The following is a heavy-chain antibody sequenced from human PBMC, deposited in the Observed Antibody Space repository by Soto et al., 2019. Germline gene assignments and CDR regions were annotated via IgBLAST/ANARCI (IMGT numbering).Heavy chain of an antibody. CDR1: GFPFSKSW. Sequence: EVQLVESGGGLVQPGGSMRLSCAASGFPFSKSWMYWVRQAPGKGLVWVSRINGDGSSTNYADSVKGRFTISRDNAMKTLHLQMHSLRVEDTAVYYCVRDLRWGQGTLVTVSS. CDR3: VRDLR. CDR2: INGDGSST. J-gene: IGHJ4*02. V-gene: IGHV3-74*01.